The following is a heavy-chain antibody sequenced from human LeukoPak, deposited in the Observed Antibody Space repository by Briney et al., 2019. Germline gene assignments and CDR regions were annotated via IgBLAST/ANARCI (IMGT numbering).Heavy chain of an antibody. CDR2: VYTGGS. J-gene: IGHJ4*02. D-gene: IGHD3-3*02. Sequence: SETLSLTCTVSGVSLSSDYWSWIRQPPGKGLEWIGRVYTGGSNSNPSLKSRVTMSVDTSKNQFSLKLSSVTAADTAVYYCARTLSTFGPAYFDYWGQGTLVTVSS. CDR1: GVSLSSDY. CDR3: ARTLSTFGPAYFDY. V-gene: IGHV4-4*07.